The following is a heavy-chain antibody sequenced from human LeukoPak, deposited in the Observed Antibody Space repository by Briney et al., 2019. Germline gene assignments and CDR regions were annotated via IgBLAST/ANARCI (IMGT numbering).Heavy chain of an antibody. Sequence: HPGGSLRLSCSASGFTFSNYAMSWVRQAPGRGLEWVSCINDGVGRTFYADAVRGRFTISRDNSQNTLYLHMNSLRVEDAAVYYCAKMRFGDDVFDIWGQGTMVTVSS. CDR1: GFTFSNYA. CDR2: INDGVGRT. CDR3: AKMRFGDDVFDI. D-gene: IGHD3-10*01. V-gene: IGHV3-23*01. J-gene: IGHJ3*02.